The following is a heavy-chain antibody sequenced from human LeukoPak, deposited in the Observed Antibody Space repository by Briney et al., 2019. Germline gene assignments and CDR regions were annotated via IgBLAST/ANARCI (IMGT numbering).Heavy chain of an antibody. Sequence: GESLKISCKGSGYSFTSYWIGWVRQMPGKGLEWMGIIYPGDSDSRYSPSFQGQVTISADKSISTAYLQWSSLKASDTAMYYCARSRSSKYSSSWYRYYFDYWGQGTLVTVSS. D-gene: IGHD6-13*01. CDR3: ARSRSSKYSSSWYRYYFDY. CDR1: GYSFTSYW. V-gene: IGHV5-51*01. CDR2: IYPGDSDS. J-gene: IGHJ4*02.